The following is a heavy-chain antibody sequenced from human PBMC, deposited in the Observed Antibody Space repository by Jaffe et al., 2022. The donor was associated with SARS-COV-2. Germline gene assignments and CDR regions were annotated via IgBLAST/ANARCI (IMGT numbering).Heavy chain of an antibody. V-gene: IGHV2-70*01. Sequence: QVTLRESGPALVKPTQTLTLTCTFSGFSLSTSGMCVSWIRQPPGKALEWLALIDWDDDKYYSTSLKTRLTISKDTSKNQVVLTMTNMDPVDTATYYCARTPRGAWLQRGFYFDYWGQGTLVTVSS. CDR3: ARTPRGAWLQRGFYFDY. J-gene: IGHJ4*02. CDR1: GFSLSTSGMC. D-gene: IGHD5-12*01. CDR2: IDWDDDK.